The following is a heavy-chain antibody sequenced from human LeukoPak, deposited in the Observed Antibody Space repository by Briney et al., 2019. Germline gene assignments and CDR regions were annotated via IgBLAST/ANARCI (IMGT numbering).Heavy chain of an antibody. J-gene: IGHJ6*03. CDR1: GYTFTGYY. V-gene: IGHV1-2*02. D-gene: IGHD2-2*01. CDR3: LITGYCSSTSCPGLYYYYMDV. CDR2: INPNSGGT. Sequence: ASAKVSCKASGYTFTGYYMHWVRQAPGQGLEWMGWINPNSGGTNYAQKFQGRVTMTRDTSISTAYMELSRLRSDDTAVYYCLITGYCSSTSCPGLYYYYMDVWGKGTTVTVSS.